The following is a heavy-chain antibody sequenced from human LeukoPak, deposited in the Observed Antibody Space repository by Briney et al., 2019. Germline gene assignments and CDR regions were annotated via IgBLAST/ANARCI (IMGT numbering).Heavy chain of an antibody. J-gene: IGHJ5*02. CDR3: AREYGSSHGFDP. V-gene: IGHV4-4*02. D-gene: IGHD6-13*01. CDR2: IYYSGST. Sequence: SETLSLTCAVSGGSITSSNWWTWVRQPPGKGLEWIGEIYYSGSTDYNPSLKSRVTISMDKSKNQFSLELTSVTAADTAMYYCAREYGSSHGFDPWGQGTLVTVSS. CDR1: GGSITSSNW.